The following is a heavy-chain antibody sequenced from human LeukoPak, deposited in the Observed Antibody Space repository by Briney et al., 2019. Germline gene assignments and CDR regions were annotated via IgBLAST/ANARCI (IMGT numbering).Heavy chain of an antibody. J-gene: IGHJ3*02. CDR1: GFTFSSYA. V-gene: IGHV3-23*01. D-gene: IGHD1-26*01. CDR3: ARGGSYLSAFDI. Sequence: PGGSLRLSCAASGFTFSSYAMSWVRQAPGKGLEWVSAISGSGGSTYYADSVKGRFTISRGNSKNTLYLQMNSLRAEDTAVYYCARGGSYLSAFDIWGQGTMVTVSS. CDR2: ISGSGGST.